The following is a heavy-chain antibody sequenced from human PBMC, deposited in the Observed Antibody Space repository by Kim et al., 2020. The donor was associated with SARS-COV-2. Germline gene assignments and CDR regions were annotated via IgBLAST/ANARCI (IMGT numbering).Heavy chain of an antibody. CDR1: GGSISSSSYY. CDR3: ARHEGIRVRGVIGFDY. J-gene: IGHJ4*02. Sequence: SETLSLTCTVSGGSISSSSYYWGWIRQPPGKGLEWIGSIYYSGSTYYNPSLKSRVTISVDTSKNQFSLKLSSVTAADTAVYYCARHEGIRVRGVIGFDYWGQGTLVTVSS. V-gene: IGHV4-39*01. D-gene: IGHD3-10*01. CDR2: IYYSGST.